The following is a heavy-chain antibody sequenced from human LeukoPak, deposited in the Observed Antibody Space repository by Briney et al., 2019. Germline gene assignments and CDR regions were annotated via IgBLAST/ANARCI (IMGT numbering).Heavy chain of an antibody. V-gene: IGHV5-51*01. Sequence: GESLKISCKGSGYSFTSYWIGWVRQMPGKGLEWMGIIYPGDSDIRYSPSFQGQVTISADKSINTAYLQWSSLKASDTAIYYCARHTTSVAATNYWGQGTLVTVSS. CDR3: ARHTTSVAATNY. CDR1: GYSFTSYW. J-gene: IGHJ4*02. CDR2: IYPGDSDI. D-gene: IGHD6-19*01.